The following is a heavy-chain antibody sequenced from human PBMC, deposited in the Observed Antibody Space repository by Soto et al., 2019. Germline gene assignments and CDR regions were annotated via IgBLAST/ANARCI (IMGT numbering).Heavy chain of an antibody. V-gene: IGHV4-31*03. D-gene: IGHD2-8*01. CDR2: IYYSGST. J-gene: IGHJ5*02. CDR3: ARDFVYCTNGVCYPGYWFDP. Sequence: PSETLSLTCTVSGGSLSSGGYYWSWIRQHPGKGLEWIGYIYYSGSTYYNPSLKSRVTISVDTSKNQFSLKLSSVTAADTAVYYCARDFVYCTNGVCYPGYWFDPWGQGTLVTVSS. CDR1: GGSLSSGGYY.